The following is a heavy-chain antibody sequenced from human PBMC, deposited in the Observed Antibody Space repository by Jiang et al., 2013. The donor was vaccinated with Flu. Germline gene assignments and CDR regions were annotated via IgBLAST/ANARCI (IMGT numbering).Heavy chain of an antibody. V-gene: IGHV3-48*03. CDR1: GFTFSSYE. D-gene: IGHD2-21*02. CDR2: ISSSGSTI. CDR3: ASQDCGGDCYSSDYYYGMDV. J-gene: IGHJ6*02. Sequence: VQLLESGGGLVQPGGSLRLSCAASGFTFSSYEMNWVRQAPGKGLEWVSYISSSGSTIYYADSVKGRFTISRDNAKNSLYLQMNSLRAEDTAVYYCASQDCGGDCYSSDYYYGMDVWGQGTTVTVSS.